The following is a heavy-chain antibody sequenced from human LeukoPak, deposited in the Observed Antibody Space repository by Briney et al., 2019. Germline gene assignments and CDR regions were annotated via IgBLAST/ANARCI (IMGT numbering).Heavy chain of an antibody. CDR1: GYTFSGSY. V-gene: IGHV1-2*02. Sequence: GASVKLSCKASGYTFSGSYMHWVRQAPGQGLEWMGWINPTSGVTKYAEKLQGRVTMTRDTSINTAYMEMSGLGSDDTAVYYYARDMYSGTYGHWGQGTLVTVSP. D-gene: IGHD1-26*01. CDR3: ARDMYSGTYGH. CDR2: INPTSGVT. J-gene: IGHJ4*02.